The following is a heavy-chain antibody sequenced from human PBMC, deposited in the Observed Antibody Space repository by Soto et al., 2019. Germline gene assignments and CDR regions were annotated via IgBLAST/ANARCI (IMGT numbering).Heavy chain of an antibody. D-gene: IGHD2-8*02. Sequence: GASVKVSCKASGYTFTYRYLHWVRQAPGQALEWMGWITPFNGNTNYAQKFQDRVTITRDRSMSTAYMELSSLRSEDTAMYYCAAAGGEGLDYWGQGTLVTVSS. CDR1: GYTFTYRY. CDR3: AAAGGEGLDY. V-gene: IGHV1-45*02. CDR2: ITPFNGNT. J-gene: IGHJ4*02.